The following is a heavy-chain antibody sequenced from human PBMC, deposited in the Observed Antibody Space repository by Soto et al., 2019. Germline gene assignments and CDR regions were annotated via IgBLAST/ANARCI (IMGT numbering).Heavy chain of an antibody. Sequence: SETLSLTCIVSGESISSSSYYWGWIRQPPGKGLVWIGSIYYSGRTYYNPSFKRRVTISIDTSKNQFSLKLCSVTATDTAVYSCARQRTTVVTQAYFDHWGQGALVTVSS. CDR2: IYYSGRT. CDR1: GESISSSSYY. J-gene: IGHJ4*02. V-gene: IGHV4-39*01. CDR3: ARQRTTVVTQAYFDH. D-gene: IGHD2-21*02.